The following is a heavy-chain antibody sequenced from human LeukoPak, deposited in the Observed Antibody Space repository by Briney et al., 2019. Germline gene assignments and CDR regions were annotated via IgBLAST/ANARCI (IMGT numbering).Heavy chain of an antibody. V-gene: IGHV3-30*02. CDR2: IRYDGSNK. D-gene: IGHD3-3*01. J-gene: IGHJ6*04. CDR1: GFTFSSYG. Sequence: PGGSLRLSCAASGFTFSSYGMHWLRQAPGKGLEWVAFIRYDGSNKYYADSVKGRFTISRDNSKNTLYLQMNSLRAEDTAVYYCARPSLFAIFVRNRADVWGKGTTVTVSS. CDR3: ARPSLFAIFVRNRADV.